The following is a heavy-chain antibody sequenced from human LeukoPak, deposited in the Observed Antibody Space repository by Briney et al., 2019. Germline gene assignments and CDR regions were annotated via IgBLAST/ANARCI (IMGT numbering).Heavy chain of an antibody. CDR1: GFSFSSHG. Sequence: AGGSLRLSCAAAGFSFSSHGMHWVRQAPGKGLEWVAVISYDGSNKFYADSVRGRFTISRDNSKNTLSLQMNSLRAEDTAVYYCAKSFSGAYYFDYWGQGTLVTVSS. CDR2: ISYDGSNK. CDR3: AKSFSGAYYFDY. D-gene: IGHD1-26*01. V-gene: IGHV3-30*18. J-gene: IGHJ4*02.